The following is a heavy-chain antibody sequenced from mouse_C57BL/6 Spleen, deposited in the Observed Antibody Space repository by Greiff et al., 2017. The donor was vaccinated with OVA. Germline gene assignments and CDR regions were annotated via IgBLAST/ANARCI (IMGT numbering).Heavy chain of an antibody. CDR1: GYTFTDYE. D-gene: IGHD1-1*01. Sequence: VKLMESGAELVRPGASVTLSCKASGYTFTDYEMHWVKQTPVHGLEWIGAIDPETGGTAYNQKFKGKAILTADKSSSTAYMELRSLTSEDSAVYYCTKPLITTVVAHWYFDVWGTGTTVTVSS. CDR2: IDPETGGT. CDR3: TKPLITTVVAHWYFDV. V-gene: IGHV1-15*01. J-gene: IGHJ1*03.